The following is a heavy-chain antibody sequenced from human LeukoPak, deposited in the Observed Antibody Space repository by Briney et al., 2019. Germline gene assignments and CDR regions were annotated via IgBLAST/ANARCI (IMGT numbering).Heavy chain of an antibody. CDR2: ISYDGSNK. J-gene: IGHJ4*02. CDR1: GFTFSSYA. Sequence: PGGSLRLSCAASGFTFSSYAMHWVRQAPSKGLEWVAVISYDGSNKYYADSVKGRFTISRDNSKNTLYLQMNSLRAEDTAVYYCAKLPGAGGVDYWGQGTLVTVSS. CDR3: AKLPGAGGVDY. V-gene: IGHV3-30-3*02. D-gene: IGHD1-26*01.